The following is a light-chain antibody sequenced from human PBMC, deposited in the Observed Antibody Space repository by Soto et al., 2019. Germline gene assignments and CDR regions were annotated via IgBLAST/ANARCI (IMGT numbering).Light chain of an antibody. CDR3: QQYNDWYT. CDR2: SAS. V-gene: IGKV3-15*01. Sequence: EIVMTQSPATLSVSPGERATVSCRASQSVFTNLAWYQQKPGQAPRLLMYSASTRANGVPARFTGSGSGTEFTLTISSLQSEDFAIYYCQQYNDWYTFGQGTKLEIK. J-gene: IGKJ2*01. CDR1: QSVFTN.